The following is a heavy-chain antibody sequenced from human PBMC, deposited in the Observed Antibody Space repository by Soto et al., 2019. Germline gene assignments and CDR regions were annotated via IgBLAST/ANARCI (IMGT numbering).Heavy chain of an antibody. CDR1: GFSVSTSH. CDR2: IYSGGAT. D-gene: IGHD2-8*01. V-gene: IGHV3-53*01. Sequence: GGSLRLSCAAAGFSVSTSHISWVRQAPGKGLEWVSVIYSGGATHYAVSVRGRFTISRDNSKNTLYLEMNSLRAEDTAVYYCARRTNGYFAYWGQGALVTVSS. J-gene: IGHJ4*02. CDR3: ARRTNGYFAY.